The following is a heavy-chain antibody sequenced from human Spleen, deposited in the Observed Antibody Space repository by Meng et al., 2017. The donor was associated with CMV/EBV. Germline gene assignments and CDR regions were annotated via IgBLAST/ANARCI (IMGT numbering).Heavy chain of an antibody. CDR3: ARRPANYYFGLDV. CDR1: GYSFTTYW. J-gene: IGHJ6*02. Sequence: GGSLRLSCKGSGYSFTTYWIAWVRQMPGKGLEWMGIIYPADSDTRYSPSFQGQVTISADKSISTAYLQWGSLKASDTAIYYCARRPANYYFGLDVWGQGTTVTVSS. V-gene: IGHV5-51*01. CDR2: IYPADSDT.